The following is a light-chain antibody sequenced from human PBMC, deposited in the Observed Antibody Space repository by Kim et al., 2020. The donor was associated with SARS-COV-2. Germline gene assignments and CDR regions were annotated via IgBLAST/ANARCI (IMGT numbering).Light chain of an antibody. J-gene: IGLJ3*02. CDR2: GKN. Sequence: AFGQTVRITCQGDSLRSYYASWYQQKPGQAPVLVIYGKNNRPSGIPDRFSGSSSGNTASLTITGAQAEDEADYYCNSRDSSGNHQVFGGGTKLTVL. V-gene: IGLV3-19*01. CDR1: SLRSYY. CDR3: NSRDSSGNHQV.